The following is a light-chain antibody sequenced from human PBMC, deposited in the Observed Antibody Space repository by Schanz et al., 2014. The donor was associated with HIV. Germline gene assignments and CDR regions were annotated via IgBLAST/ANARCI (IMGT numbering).Light chain of an antibody. CDR3: QHYGT. CDR1: QTVSNN. J-gene: IGKJ2*01. CDR2: GAS. Sequence: TVMTQSPATLSVSPGERATLSCRASQTVSNNLAWYQQKPGQAPRLLIYGASSRATGIPDRFSGSGSGTDFTLTIRRLEPEDFAVYYCQHYGTFGQGTKLEIK. V-gene: IGKV3-20*01.